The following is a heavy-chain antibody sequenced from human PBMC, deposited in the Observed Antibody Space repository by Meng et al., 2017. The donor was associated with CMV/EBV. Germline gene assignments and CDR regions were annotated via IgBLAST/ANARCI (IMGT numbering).Heavy chain of an antibody. CDR3: ARGGSVEDCSGGSCYDTYYYYGMDV. CDR2: ISYDGSNK. CDR1: GFTFSSYA. D-gene: IGHD2-15*01. V-gene: IGHV3-30-3*01. Sequence: SGAASGFTFSSYAMHWVRQAPGKGLEWVAVISYDGSNKYYADSVKGRFTISRDNSKNTLYLQMNSLRAEDTAVYYCARGGSVEDCSGGSCYDTYYYYGMDVWGQGTTVTVSS. J-gene: IGHJ6*02.